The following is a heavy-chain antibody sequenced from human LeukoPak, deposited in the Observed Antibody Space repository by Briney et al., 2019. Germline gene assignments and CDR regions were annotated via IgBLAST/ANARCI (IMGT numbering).Heavy chain of an antibody. CDR3: AITIFGGGKEHGDY. CDR2: INPNSGGT. V-gene: IGHV1-2*02. D-gene: IGHD3-10*01. J-gene: IGHJ4*02. Sequence: ASVKVSCKASGYTFTGYYMHWVRQAPGQGLEWMGWINPNSGGTNYAQKFQGRVTMTRDTSISTAYMELSRLRSDDTAVYYCAITIFGGGKEHGDYWGQGTLVTVSS. CDR1: GYTFTGYY.